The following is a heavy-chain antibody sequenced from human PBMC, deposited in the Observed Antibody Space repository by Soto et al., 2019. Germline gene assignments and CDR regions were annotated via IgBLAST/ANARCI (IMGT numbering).Heavy chain of an antibody. CDR1: GGSISGHY. CDR2: VYHTGFT. J-gene: IGHJ5*02. D-gene: IGHD2-21*01. V-gene: IGHV4-59*11. Sequence: SETLSLTCTVAGGSISGHYWSWIRQAPGKGLEWLGYVYHTGFTSYNPPLKSRVIAAVDASKNQISLRLISATPADTAVYYCARGSVVMSEIRAFDPWGQGTLVTVSS. CDR3: ARGSVVMSEIRAFDP.